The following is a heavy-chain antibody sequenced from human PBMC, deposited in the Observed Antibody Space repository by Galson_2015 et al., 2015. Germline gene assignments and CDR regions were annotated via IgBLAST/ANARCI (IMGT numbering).Heavy chain of an antibody. CDR1: GVSFSSHA. V-gene: IGHV3-23*01. CDR3: AILGTGSGSSALSARYYGLDV. D-gene: IGHD3-10*01. Sequence: CLRLSCAASGVSFSSHAMRWVRQAPGTGLVRVSGISGSGDSAVYVDSVMGRFTISRDNYKNTLYMQMNTLRAEDTAVYYCAILGTGSGSSALSARYYGLDVWGQGTTVTVSS. CDR2: ISGSGDSA. J-gene: IGHJ6*02.